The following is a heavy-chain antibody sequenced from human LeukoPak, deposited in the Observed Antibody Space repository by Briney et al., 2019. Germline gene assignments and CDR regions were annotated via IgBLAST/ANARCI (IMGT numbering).Heavy chain of an antibody. CDR1: GYTFTSYG. V-gene: IGHV1-18*01. D-gene: IGHD5-24*01. CDR2: ISAYNGNT. CDR3: ARAEGPWLQPFSLDY. J-gene: IGHJ4*02. Sequence: ASVKVSCKASGYTFTSYGISWVRQAPGQGLEWMGWISAYNGNTNYAQKLQGRVTMTTDTSTSTAYMELRSLRSDDTAVYYCARAEGPWLQPFSLDYWGQGTLVTVSS.